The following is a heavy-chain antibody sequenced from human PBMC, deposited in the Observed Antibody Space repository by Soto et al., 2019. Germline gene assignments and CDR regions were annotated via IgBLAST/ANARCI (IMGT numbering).Heavy chain of an antibody. D-gene: IGHD2-15*01. Sequence: QVQLVESGGGVVQPGRSLRLSCAASGFTFSSYGMHWVRQAPGKGLEWVAVIWYDGSNKYYADSVKGRFTISRDNSKNXLXXQMNSLRAEDTAVYYCARALKGSGGSSVFGRAFDIWGQGTMVTVSS. CDR2: IWYDGSNK. V-gene: IGHV3-33*01. J-gene: IGHJ3*02. CDR3: ARALKGSGGSSVFGRAFDI. CDR1: GFTFSSYG.